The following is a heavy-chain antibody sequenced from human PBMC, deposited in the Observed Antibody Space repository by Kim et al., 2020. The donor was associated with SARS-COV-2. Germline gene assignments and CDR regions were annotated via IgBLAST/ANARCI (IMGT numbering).Heavy chain of an antibody. D-gene: IGHD6-19*01. V-gene: IGHV7-4-1*02. CDR1: GYTFTSYA. CDR3: ARVHTSRGIAVTRSFDI. Sequence: ASVKVSCKASGYTFTSYAMNWVRQAPGQGLEWMGWINTNTGNPTYAQGFTGRFVFSLDTSVSTAYLQISSLKAEDTAVYYCARVHTSRGIAVTRSFDIWGQGTMVTVSS. CDR2: INTNTGNP. J-gene: IGHJ3*02.